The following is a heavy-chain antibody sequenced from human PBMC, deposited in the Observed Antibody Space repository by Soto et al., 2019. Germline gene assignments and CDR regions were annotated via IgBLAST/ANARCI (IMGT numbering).Heavy chain of an antibody. CDR3: GKMGFGGVPLWFEP. V-gene: IGHV4-61*01. CDR2: VYYTGTT. CDR1: GGFVSSASYF. Sequence: SETLSLTCTVSGGFVSSASYFWSWIRQPPGKEMEFIAYVYYTGTTEYSPSLKSRASISLDTSKNQFSLNLSSVTTADTAIYYCGKMGFGGVPLWFEPWGQGILVTLP. D-gene: IGHD3-3*01. J-gene: IGHJ5*02.